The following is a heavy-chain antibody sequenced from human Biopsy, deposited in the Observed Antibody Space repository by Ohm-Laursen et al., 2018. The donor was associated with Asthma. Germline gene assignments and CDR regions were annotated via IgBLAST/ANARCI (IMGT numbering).Heavy chain of an antibody. V-gene: IGHV3-11*01. Sequence: TSGGYYWTWIRQHPGKGLEWVAGISWNSGNIGYAVSVKGRFTISRDNAKNSLYLQMNSLRAEDTAVYYCAREGVNYYDSSGYLEYWGQGTLVTVSS. D-gene: IGHD3-22*01. CDR2: ISWNSGNI. CDR3: AREGVNYYDSSGYLEY. CDR1: TSGGYY. J-gene: IGHJ4*02.